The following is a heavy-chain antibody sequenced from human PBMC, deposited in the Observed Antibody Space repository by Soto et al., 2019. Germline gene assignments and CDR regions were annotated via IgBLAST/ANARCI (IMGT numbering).Heavy chain of an antibody. V-gene: IGHV1-8*01. CDR2: MNPNSGNT. Sequence: QVQLVQSGAEVKKPGASVKVSCKASGYTFTSYDINWVRQATGQGLEWMGWMNPNSGNTGYAQKFQGRVTMNRNTSISTAYMELSSLRSEDTAVYYCARAFGAVAGNWFDPWGQGTLVTVSS. J-gene: IGHJ5*02. CDR1: GYTFTSYD. D-gene: IGHD6-19*01. CDR3: ARAFGAVAGNWFDP.